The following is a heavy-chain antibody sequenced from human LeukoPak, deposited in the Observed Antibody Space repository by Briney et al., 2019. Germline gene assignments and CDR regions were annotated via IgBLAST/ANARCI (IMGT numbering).Heavy chain of an antibody. D-gene: IGHD1-26*01. V-gene: IGHV5-51*01. CDR2: IYPADSDT. Sequence: GESLKISCKGSGYSFNSHWIGWVRQMPGKGLEWMGIIYPADSDTRYNSSLQGQVTISADKSITTASLQWRSLKASDTATYYCARLTPGVGATAEYWGQGTPVTVSS. CDR1: GYSFNSHW. J-gene: IGHJ4*02. CDR3: ARLTPGVGATAEY.